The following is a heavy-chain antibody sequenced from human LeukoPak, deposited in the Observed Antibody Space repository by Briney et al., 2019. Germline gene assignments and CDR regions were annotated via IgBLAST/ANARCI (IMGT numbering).Heavy chain of an antibody. D-gene: IGHD3-22*01. Sequence: GGSLRLSCAASGFAFSSYNMNWVRQAPGKGLEWISYIGSSGSPTHYADSVGGRFTISRDSAKNSLYLQMNSLRDEDTAVYFCARRPYSDTSGRLSDVWGQGTTVTVSS. J-gene: IGHJ6*02. CDR2: IGSSGSPT. CDR3: ARRPYSDTSGRLSDV. CDR1: GFAFSSYN. V-gene: IGHV3-48*02.